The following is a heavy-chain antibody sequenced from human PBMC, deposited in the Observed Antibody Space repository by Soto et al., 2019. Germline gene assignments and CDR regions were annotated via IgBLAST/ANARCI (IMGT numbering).Heavy chain of an antibody. CDR3: ARGLGGYEFWSGYYEDYYYYYHMDV. V-gene: IGHV1-8*01. Sequence: QVQLVQSGAEVKKPGASVKVSCKASGYTFTSYDINWVRQATGQGLEWMGWMNPNSGNTGYAQKFQGRVTMTRNTAISTASMELSSMRSEGTAVYYCARGLGGYEFWSGYYEDYYYYYHMDVWGKGTTVTVSS. CDR2: MNPNSGNT. CDR1: GYTFTSYD. D-gene: IGHD3-3*01. J-gene: IGHJ6*03.